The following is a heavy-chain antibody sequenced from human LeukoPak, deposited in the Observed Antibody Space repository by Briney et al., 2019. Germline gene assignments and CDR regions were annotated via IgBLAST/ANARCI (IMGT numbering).Heavy chain of an antibody. CDR2: ISHDGTNK. D-gene: IGHD2-15*01. J-gene: IGHJ4*02. CDR1: EFPFSSYG. V-gene: IGHV3-30*18. CDR3: AKDGSPYCSGGSCYLNYYFDF. Sequence: GGSLRLSCVVSEFPFSSYGMHWVRQAQGKGLEWVAVISHDGTNKYYTDSVKGRFTISRDNSKNTLYLQMNSLRPDDTAMYYCAKDGSPYCSGGSCYLNYYFDFWGQGTLVTVSS.